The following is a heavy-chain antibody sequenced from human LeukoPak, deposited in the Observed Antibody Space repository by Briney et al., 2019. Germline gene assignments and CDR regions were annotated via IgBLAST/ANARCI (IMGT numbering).Heavy chain of an antibody. CDR2: ISWDGGST. D-gene: IGHD3-22*01. V-gene: IGHV3-43D*03. CDR1: GFTFGDYA. CDR3: AKDTYYDSSGPLDY. Sequence: PGGSLRLSCTASGFTFGDYAMHWVRQAPGKGLEWVSLISWDGGSTYYADSVKGRFTISRDNSKNSLYLQMNSLRAEDTALYYCAKDTYYDSSGPLDYWGQGTLVTVSS. J-gene: IGHJ4*02.